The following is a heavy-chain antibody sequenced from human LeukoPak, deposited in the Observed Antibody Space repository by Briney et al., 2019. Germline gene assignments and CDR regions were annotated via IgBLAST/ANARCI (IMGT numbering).Heavy chain of an antibody. V-gene: IGHV4-34*01. J-gene: IGHJ4*02. CDR3: ARRGGGNYPYYFDY. Sequence: PSETLSLTCATYDESFSGYLSDSYWSWVRRPPGKGLGWIGEIDRHGNTNYSPSLKSRVTISIQTSKSQFSLNLNSVTDADTAVYYCARRGGGNYPYYFDYWGRGTPVTVSS. CDR1: DESFSGYLSDSY. D-gene: IGHD3-16*01. CDR2: IDRHGNT.